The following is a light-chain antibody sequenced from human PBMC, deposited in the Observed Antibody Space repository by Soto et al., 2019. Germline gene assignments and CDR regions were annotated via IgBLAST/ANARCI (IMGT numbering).Light chain of an antibody. Sequence: QSVLTQPPSASGTPGQRVTISCSGSSSNIGGNTVNWYQQLPATAPKLLIYTDNQRPSGVPDRFSGSKSGASASLAISGLQSEDEADYYCATWDDSLNGPVFGGGTKLTVL. J-gene: IGLJ3*02. CDR3: ATWDDSLNGPV. CDR2: TDN. V-gene: IGLV1-44*01. CDR1: SSNIGGNT.